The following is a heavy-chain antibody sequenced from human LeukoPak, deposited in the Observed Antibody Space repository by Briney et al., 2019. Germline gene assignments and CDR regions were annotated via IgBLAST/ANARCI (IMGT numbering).Heavy chain of an antibody. CDR2: INPNSGGT. J-gene: IGHJ6*03. CDR3: ARGPNVHPYYYMDV. V-gene: IGHV1-2*02. CDR1: GYTFTGYY. Sequence: ASVKVSCKASGYTFTGYYMHWVRQAPGQGLEWMGWINPNSGGTNYAQKFQGRVTMTRDTSISTAYMELSSLRSEDTAVYYCARGPNVHPYYYMDVWGKGTTVTVSS.